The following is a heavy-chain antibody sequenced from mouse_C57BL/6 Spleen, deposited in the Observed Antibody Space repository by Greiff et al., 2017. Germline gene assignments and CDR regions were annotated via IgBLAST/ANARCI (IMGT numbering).Heavy chain of an antibody. CDR1: GYTFTDYN. CDR2: INPNNGGT. J-gene: IGHJ2*01. CDR3: ARPSYSNYVRGYYFDY. D-gene: IGHD2-5*01. Sequence: EVQLQQSGPELVKPGASVKIPCKASGYTFTDYNMDWVKQSHGKSLEWIGDINPNNGGTIYNQKFKGKATLTVDKSSSTAYMELRSLTSEDTAVYYCARPSYSNYVRGYYFDYWGQGTTLTVSS. V-gene: IGHV1-18*01.